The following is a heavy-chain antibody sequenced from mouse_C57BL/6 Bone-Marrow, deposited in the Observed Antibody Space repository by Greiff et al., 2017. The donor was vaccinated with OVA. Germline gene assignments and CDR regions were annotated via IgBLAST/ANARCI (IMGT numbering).Heavy chain of an antibody. CDR2: ISDGGSYT. J-gene: IGHJ3*01. CDR1: GFTFSSYA. V-gene: IGHV5-4*01. Sequence: EVQLVESGGGLVKPGGSLKLSCAASGFTFSSYAMSWVRQTPEKRLEWVASISDGGSYTYSPYNVKGRFTISRDNAKKNLYLQMSHLKSEDTAMYDCARDRSPLWLRRAYWGQGTLVTVSA. D-gene: IGHD2-2*01. CDR3: ARDRSPLWLRRAY.